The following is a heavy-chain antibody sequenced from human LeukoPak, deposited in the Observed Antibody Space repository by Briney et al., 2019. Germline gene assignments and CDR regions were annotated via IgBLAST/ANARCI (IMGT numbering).Heavy chain of an antibody. CDR2: IKQDGSEK. J-gene: IGHJ4*02. CDR1: GFTFSSYA. V-gene: IGHV3-7*01. CDR3: ARQASGSYWDFDY. Sequence: GGSLRLSCAASGFTFSSYAMGWVRQAPGKGLEWVANIKQDGSEKYYVDSVKGRFTISRDNAKNSLYLQMNSLRAEDTAVYYCARQASGSYWDFDYWGQGTLVTVSS. D-gene: IGHD1-26*01.